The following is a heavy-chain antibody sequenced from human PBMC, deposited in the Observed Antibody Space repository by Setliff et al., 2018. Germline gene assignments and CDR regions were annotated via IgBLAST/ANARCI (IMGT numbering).Heavy chain of an antibody. J-gene: IGHJ6*03. CDR2: IYPGDSNT. CDR1: GYSFTNYW. V-gene: IGHV5-51*01. D-gene: IGHD2-2*01. Sequence: PGESLKISCKGSGYSFTNYWIGWVRQMPGKGLEWMGIIYPGDSNTRYSPSFQGQVTISVDKSISTAYLRWSSLKASDTAIYYCARQGCVSIDSQYYPYYYGDVWGKGPPVTV. CDR3: ARQGCVSIDSQYYPYYYGDV.